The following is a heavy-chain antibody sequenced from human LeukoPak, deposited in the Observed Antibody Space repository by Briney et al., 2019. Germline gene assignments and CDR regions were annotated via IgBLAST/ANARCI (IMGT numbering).Heavy chain of an antibody. D-gene: IGHD1-26*01. V-gene: IGHV1-69*05. Sequence: SVKVSCKASGGTFSSYAISWVRQAPGQGLEWMGRIIPIFGTANYAQKFQGRVTITTDESTSTAYMELSSLRSEDTAGYYCARGAPLELLFDYWGTGTTVTVSS. J-gene: IGHJ4*01. CDR1: GGTFSSYA. CDR3: ARGAPLELLFDY. CDR2: IIPIFGTA.